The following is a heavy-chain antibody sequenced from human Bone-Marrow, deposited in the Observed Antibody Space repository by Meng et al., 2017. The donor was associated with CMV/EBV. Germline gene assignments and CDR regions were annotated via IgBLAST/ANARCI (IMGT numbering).Heavy chain of an antibody. CDR1: GYTFSSYG. V-gene: IGHV1-18*01. D-gene: IGHD2-2*01. J-gene: IGHJ4*02. Sequence: ASVKVSCKASGYTFSSYGISWVRQAPGQGLEWMGWVGGCDGDTNYALEFRGRVTVTIDTSTSTAYMELRSLRSDDTAVYYCASPGTSSTSLMALDYWGQGTLVTVSS. CDR2: VGGCDGDT. CDR3: ASPGTSSTSLMALDY.